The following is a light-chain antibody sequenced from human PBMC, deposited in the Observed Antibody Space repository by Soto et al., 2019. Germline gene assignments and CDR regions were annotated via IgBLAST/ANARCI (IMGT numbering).Light chain of an antibody. Sequence: EIVLTQSPGTLSLSPGERATLCCRASQSVSSSYLAWYQQKHGQAPRLLIYGASSRATGIPDRFSGSGSVTDFTLNISRLEPEDFAVYYCQQYGSSPMYTFGQGTKLEIK. CDR2: GAS. CDR3: QQYGSSPMYT. V-gene: IGKV3-20*01. CDR1: QSVSSSY. J-gene: IGKJ2*01.